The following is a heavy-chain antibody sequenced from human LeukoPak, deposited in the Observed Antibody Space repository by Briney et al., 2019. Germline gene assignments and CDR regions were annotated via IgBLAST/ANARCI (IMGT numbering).Heavy chain of an antibody. J-gene: IGHJ5*02. D-gene: IGHD2-15*01. CDR3: ARDKGYCSGGSCFGFDP. V-gene: IGHV3-21*01. Sequence: GGSLRLSCAASGFTFSSYSMNWVRQAPGKGLEWVSSISSSSSYIYYADSVKGRFTISRDNAKNSLYLQMNSLRAEDTAVYYCARDKGYCSGGSCFGFDPWGQGTLLTVSS. CDR2: ISSSSSYI. CDR1: GFTFSSYS.